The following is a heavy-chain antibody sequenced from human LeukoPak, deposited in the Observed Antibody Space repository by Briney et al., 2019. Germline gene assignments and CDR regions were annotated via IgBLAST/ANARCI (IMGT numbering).Heavy chain of an antibody. Sequence: SGPTLVKPTQTLTLTCTFSGFSLSTNGLGVGWVRQPPGEALEWLAVVYSDNNKRYSPSLESRLTITKGTSENQVVLTMTNMDPMDTATYYCTHRRAAARPNYYDFWGQGILVTVS. CDR3: THRRAAARPNYYDF. D-gene: IGHD6-6*01. CDR1: GFSLSTNGLG. V-gene: IGHV2-5*02. CDR2: VYSDNNK. J-gene: IGHJ4*02.